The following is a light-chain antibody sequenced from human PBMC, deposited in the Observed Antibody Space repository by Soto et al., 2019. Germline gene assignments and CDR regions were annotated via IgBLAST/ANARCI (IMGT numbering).Light chain of an antibody. CDR1: QTIGTY. J-gene: IGKJ1*01. CDR2: DAS. Sequence: IEVTQSPSSLAASLGDRVTITCRASQTIGTYVNWYRQKSGAAPELLIYDASTLQSGVPSSFRGGASGTDFTLTISSLQLDDFATYYCQQSYTTPRTFGQGTKVDIK. V-gene: IGKV1-39*01. CDR3: QQSYTTPRT.